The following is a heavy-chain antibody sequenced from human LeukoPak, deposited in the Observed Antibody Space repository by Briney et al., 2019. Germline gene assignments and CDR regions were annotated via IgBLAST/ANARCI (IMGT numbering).Heavy chain of an antibody. CDR1: GYTFTSYG. Sequence: GASVKVSCKASGYTFTSYGISWVRQAPGQGLEWMGWISAYNGNTNYAQKLQGRVTMTRDTSTSTVYMELSSLRSEDTAVYYCAREITMVRGVIEYFDYWGQGTLVTVSS. CDR3: AREITMVRGVIEYFDY. J-gene: IGHJ4*02. CDR2: ISAYNGNT. D-gene: IGHD3-10*01. V-gene: IGHV1-18*01.